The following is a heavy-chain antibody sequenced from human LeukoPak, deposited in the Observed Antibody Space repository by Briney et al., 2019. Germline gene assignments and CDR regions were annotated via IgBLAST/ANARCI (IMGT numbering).Heavy chain of an antibody. CDR2: ISSSGSII. V-gene: IGHV3-48*03. D-gene: IGHD6-19*01. CDR3: ARYSSGWTASYNWFDP. Sequence: GGSLRLSCAASGFTFSSYEMNWVRQASGKGLEWVSYISSSGSIIYYADSVKGRFTISRDNAKNSLYLQMNSLRAEDTAVYYCARYSSGWTASYNWFDPWGQGTLVTVSS. J-gene: IGHJ5*02. CDR1: GFTFSSYE.